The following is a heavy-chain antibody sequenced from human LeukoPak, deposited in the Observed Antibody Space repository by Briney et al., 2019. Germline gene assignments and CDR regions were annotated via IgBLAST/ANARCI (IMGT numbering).Heavy chain of an antibody. D-gene: IGHD6-13*01. J-gene: IGHJ5*02. CDR1: GGSFGGYY. Sequence: SETLSLTCAVYGGSFGGYYWSWIRQPPGKGLEWIGEINHSGSTNYNPSLKSRVTISVDTSKNQFSLKLSSVTAADTAVYYCARAGYSSSSNRGNWFDPWGQGTLVTVSS. CDR3: ARAGYSSSSNRGNWFDP. CDR2: INHSGST. V-gene: IGHV4-34*01.